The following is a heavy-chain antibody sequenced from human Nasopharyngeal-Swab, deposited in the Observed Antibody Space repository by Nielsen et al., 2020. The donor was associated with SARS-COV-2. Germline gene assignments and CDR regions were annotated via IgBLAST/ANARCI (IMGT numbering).Heavy chain of an antibody. V-gene: IGHV4-30-2*03. Sequence: SQTLSLTCAVSGGSISGGDYSWSWVRQSPGKGLEWIGGIYYSGSTYYNPSLKSRVTISVDTSKDQFSLSLSSVTAADTAVYYCAGPYIVMVTGASHVWFDPWGQGTLVTVSS. CDR2: IYYSGST. CDR1: GGSISGGDYS. CDR3: AGPYIVMVTGASHVWFDP. D-gene: IGHD2-21*01. J-gene: IGHJ5*02.